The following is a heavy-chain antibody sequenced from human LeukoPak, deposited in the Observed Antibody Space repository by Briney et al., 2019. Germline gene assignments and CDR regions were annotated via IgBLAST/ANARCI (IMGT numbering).Heavy chain of an antibody. CDR2: IYSGGST. CDR3: LTGYNHAVDWFDP. D-gene: IGHD3-9*01. J-gene: IGHJ5*02. V-gene: IGHV3-66*01. Sequence: GGSLRLSCAASAFTFSSYSMHWVRQAPGKGLEWVSVIYSGGSTYYADSVKGRFTISRDNSKNTLYLQMNSLRAEDTAVYYCLTGYNHAVDWFDPWGQGTLVTVSS. CDR1: AFTFSSYS.